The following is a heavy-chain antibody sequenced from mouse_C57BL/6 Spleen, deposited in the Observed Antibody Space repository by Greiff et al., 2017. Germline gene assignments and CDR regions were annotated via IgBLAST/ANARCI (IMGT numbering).Heavy chain of an antibody. Sequence: QVQLQQPGAELVRPGSSVKLSCKASGYTFTSYWMGWVKQRPGQGLEWIGNIYPSDSETHYNQKFKDKATLTVDKSSSTAYMQLSSLTSEDSAVYYCARREDYDGDYWGQGTTLTVSS. V-gene: IGHV1-61*01. J-gene: IGHJ2*01. CDR2: IYPSDSET. D-gene: IGHD2-3*01. CDR3: ARREDYDGDY. CDR1: GYTFTSYW.